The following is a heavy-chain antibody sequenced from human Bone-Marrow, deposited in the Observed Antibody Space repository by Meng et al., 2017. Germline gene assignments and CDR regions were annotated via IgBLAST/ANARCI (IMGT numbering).Heavy chain of an antibody. CDR1: GFTFSSYS. D-gene: IGHD3-10*01. J-gene: IGHJ6*02. Sequence: ESLKISCAASGFTFSSYSMNWVRQAPGKGLEWVSSISSSSSYIYYADSVKGRFTISRDNAKNSLYLQMNSLRAEDTAVYYCARFTMVRGVIINGYYYYGMDVWGQGTTVTVSS. CDR2: ISSSSSYI. V-gene: IGHV3-21*01. CDR3: ARFTMVRGVIINGYYYYGMDV.